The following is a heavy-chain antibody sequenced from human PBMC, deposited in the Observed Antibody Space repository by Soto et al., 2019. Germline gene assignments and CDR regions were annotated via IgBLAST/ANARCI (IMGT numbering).Heavy chain of an antibody. V-gene: IGHV1-18*01. Sequence: ASVKVSCKTSGYTFNTYGINWVRQAPGQGLELMGWISAYDGKTTYAEKFQGRVTLTTDTSTSTAYMELRGLRSDDTAIYYCARDPHEFWTSYWFDPWGQGTLVTVSS. CDR1: GYTFNTYG. CDR3: ARDPHEFWTSYWFDP. D-gene: IGHD3-3*01. J-gene: IGHJ5*02. CDR2: ISAYDGKT.